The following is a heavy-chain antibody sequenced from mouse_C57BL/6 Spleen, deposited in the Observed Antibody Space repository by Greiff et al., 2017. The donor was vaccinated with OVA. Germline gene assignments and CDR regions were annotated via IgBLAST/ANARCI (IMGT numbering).Heavy chain of an antibody. Sequence: EVQLQQSGPELVKPGASVKISCKASGYTFTDYYMNWVKQSHGKSLEWIGDINPNNGGTSYNQKFKGKATLTVDKSSSTAYMELRSLTSEDSAVYYCAMGDSSGYGAYWGQGTLVTVSA. CDR2: INPNNGGT. J-gene: IGHJ3*01. CDR1: GYTFTDYY. V-gene: IGHV1-26*01. D-gene: IGHD3-2*02. CDR3: AMGDSSGYGAY.